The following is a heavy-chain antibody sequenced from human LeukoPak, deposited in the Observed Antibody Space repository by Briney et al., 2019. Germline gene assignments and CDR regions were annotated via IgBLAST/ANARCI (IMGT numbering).Heavy chain of an antibody. CDR3: AGARY. V-gene: IGHV3-7*01. CDR2: ISPDGRDK. Sequence: GGSLRLSCAASGFSFSSHWMNWVRQAPGKGLEWVANISPDGRDKYYGDSVKGRFTISRDNAKNSLYLQMNSLRADDTAVFYCAGARYWGQGALVTVSS. CDR1: GFSFSSHW. J-gene: IGHJ4*02.